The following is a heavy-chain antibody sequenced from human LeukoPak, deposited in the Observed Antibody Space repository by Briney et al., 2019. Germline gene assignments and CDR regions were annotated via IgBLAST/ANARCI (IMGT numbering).Heavy chain of an antibody. J-gene: IGHJ6*03. CDR3: AKGGGRRVFSSSRYYYYYYMDV. Sequence: GRCLRLFCAASGFTFDDYAMHWVRQAPGKGLEWVSGISWNSGSIGYADSVKGRFTISRDNAKNSLDLQKNSLRAADMALYYRAKGGGRRVFSSSRYYYYYYMDVWGKGTTVTVSS. D-gene: IGHD6-13*01. V-gene: IGHV3-9*03. CDR1: GFTFDDYA. CDR2: ISWNSGSI.